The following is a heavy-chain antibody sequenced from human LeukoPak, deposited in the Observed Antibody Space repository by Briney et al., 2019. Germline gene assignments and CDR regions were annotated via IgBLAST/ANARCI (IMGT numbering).Heavy chain of an antibody. J-gene: IGHJ3*02. CDR2: IYTSGST. Sequence: SETLSLTRTVSGGSISSYYWSWIRQPAGKGLEWIGRIYTSGSTNYNPSLKSRVTMSVDTSKNQFSLKLSSVTAADTAVYYCARGSAPSYYDFWSGYTDAFDIWGQGTMVTVSS. V-gene: IGHV4-4*07. D-gene: IGHD3-3*01. CDR1: GGSISSYY. CDR3: ARGSAPSYYDFWSGYTDAFDI.